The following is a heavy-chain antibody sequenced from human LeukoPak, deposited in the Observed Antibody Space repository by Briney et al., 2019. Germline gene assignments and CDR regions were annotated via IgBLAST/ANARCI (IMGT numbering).Heavy chain of an antibody. D-gene: IGHD4-17*01. V-gene: IGHV4-61*02. J-gene: IGHJ4*02. CDR3: ARDGSHYGDSY. CDR2: IYTSGST. CDR1: GGSISSGSYY. Sequence: SQTLSLTCTVSGGSISSGSYYWSWIRQPAGKGLEWIGRIYTSGSTNYNPSLKSRVTISVDTSKNQFSLKLSSVTAADTAVYYCARDGSHYGDSYWGQGTLVTVSS.